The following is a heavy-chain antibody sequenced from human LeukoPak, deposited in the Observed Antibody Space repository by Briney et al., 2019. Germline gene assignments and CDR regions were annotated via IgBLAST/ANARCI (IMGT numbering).Heavy chain of an antibody. CDR3: ASHNRVSMIVTMGAAFDI. CDR2: INWNGGTS. V-gene: IGHV3-20*04. D-gene: IGHD3-22*01. J-gene: IGHJ3*02. Sequence: PGGSLRLSCAASGFTFDDYGMSWVRQGPGKGLEWVSGINWNGGTSAYADSVKGRFTISRDNSKNTLYLQMNSLRAEDTAVYYCASHNRVSMIVTMGAAFDIWGQGTMVTVSS. CDR1: GFTFDDYG.